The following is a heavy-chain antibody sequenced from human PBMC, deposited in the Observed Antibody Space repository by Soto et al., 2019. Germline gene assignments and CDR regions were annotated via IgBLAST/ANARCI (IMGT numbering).Heavy chain of an antibody. D-gene: IGHD6-6*01. CDR1: GGTFSSYA. CDR2: IIPIFGTA. CDR3: ALYSSSSKYLLY. V-gene: IGHV1-69*01. J-gene: IGHJ4*02. Sequence: QVQLVQSGAEVKKPGSSVKVSCKASGGTFSSYAISWVRQAPGQGLEWMGGIIPIFGTANYAQKFQGRVTITADESTSTAYLEVSSLRAEDTAVYFCALYSSSSKYLLYWGQGTLVTVSS.